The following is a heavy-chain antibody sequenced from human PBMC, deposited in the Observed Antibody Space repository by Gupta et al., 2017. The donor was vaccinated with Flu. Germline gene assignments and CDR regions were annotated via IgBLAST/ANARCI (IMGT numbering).Heavy chain of an antibody. D-gene: IGHD2-2*01. CDR3: AKDLSDCSSTSCYPALDY. Sequence: GKGLEWGSAVSGSRVSTYYADSVKGRFTISRDNSKNTLYLQMNSLRAEDTAVYYCAKDLSDCSSTSCYPALDYWGQGTLVTVSS. V-gene: IGHV3-23*01. J-gene: IGHJ4*02. CDR2: VSGSRVST.